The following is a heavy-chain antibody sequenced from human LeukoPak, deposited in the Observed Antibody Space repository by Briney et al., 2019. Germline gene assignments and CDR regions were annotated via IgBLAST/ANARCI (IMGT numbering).Heavy chain of an antibody. CDR2: IIPIFGTA. CDR1: GGTFSSYA. V-gene: IGHV1-69*06. J-gene: IGHJ6*03. Sequence: GASVKVSCKASGGTFSSYAISWVRQAPGQGLEWMGGIIPIFGTANYAQKFQGRVTITADKSTSTAYMELSSLRSEDTAVYYCARDAHIAAAGHYYYYYYMDVWGKGTTVTVSS. CDR3: ARDAHIAAAGHYYYYYYMDV. D-gene: IGHD6-13*01.